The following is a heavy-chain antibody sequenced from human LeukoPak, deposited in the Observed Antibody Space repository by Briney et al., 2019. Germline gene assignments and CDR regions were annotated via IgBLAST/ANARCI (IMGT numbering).Heavy chain of an antibody. CDR3: ARDFSGYSFFDY. CDR1: GFTFSSYS. D-gene: IGHD5-18*01. J-gene: IGHJ4*02. Sequence: PGGSLRLSCAASGFTFSSYSMNWVRQAPGKGLEWVSSISSSSSYIYYADSVKGRFTISRDNAKNSLYLQMNSLRAEDTAVYYCARDFSGYSFFDYWGQGTLVTVSS. V-gene: IGHV3-21*01. CDR2: ISSSSSYI.